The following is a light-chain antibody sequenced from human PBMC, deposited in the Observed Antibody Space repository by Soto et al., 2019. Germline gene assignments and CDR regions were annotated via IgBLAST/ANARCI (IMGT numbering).Light chain of an antibody. Sequence: DIQMTQSPSSLSASVGDRVTITCRASQSITSYLYWYQQKPGKAPQLLIYAASSLQSWVPSRFCGRGSGTDFTLTISSLQPEDFATYFCQQSCTTHWTFGQGTKVEVK. CDR3: QQSCTTHWT. CDR2: AAS. CDR1: QSITSY. J-gene: IGKJ1*01. V-gene: IGKV1-39*01.